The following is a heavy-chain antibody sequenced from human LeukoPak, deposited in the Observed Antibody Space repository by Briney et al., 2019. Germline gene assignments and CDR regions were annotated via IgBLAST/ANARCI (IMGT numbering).Heavy chain of an antibody. Sequence: SETLSLTCAVYGGSFSGYYWSWIRQPPGKGLEWIGEINHSGSTNYNPSLKSRVTISVDTSKNQFSLKLSSVTAADTAVYYCAGGWARRGYRPRNVNAFVIWGQGTMVTVSS. CDR3: AGGWARRGYRPRNVNAFVI. CDR2: INHSGST. CDR1: GGSFSGYY. D-gene: IGHD3-16*02. V-gene: IGHV4-34*01. J-gene: IGHJ3*02.